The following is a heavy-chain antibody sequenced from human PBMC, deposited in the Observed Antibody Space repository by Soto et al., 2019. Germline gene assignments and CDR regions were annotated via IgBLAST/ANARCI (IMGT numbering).Heavy chain of an antibody. CDR1: GYTFTSYG. CDR2: ISAYNGNT. CDR3: ARSGSDIVVVVAAPLDYYYGMDV. V-gene: IGHV1-18*01. Sequence: QVQLVQSGAEVKKPGASVKVSCKASGYTFTSYGISWVRQAPGQGLEWMGWISAYNGNTNYAQKLQGRVTMTTDTSTSTAYMELGSLRSDDTAVYYCARSGSDIVVVVAAPLDYYYGMDVWGQGTTVTVSS. D-gene: IGHD2-15*01. J-gene: IGHJ6*02.